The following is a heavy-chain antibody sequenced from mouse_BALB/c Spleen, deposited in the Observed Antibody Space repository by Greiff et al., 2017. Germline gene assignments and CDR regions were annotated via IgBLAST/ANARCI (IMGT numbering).Heavy chain of an antibody. D-gene: IGHD2-4*01. CDR1: GYTFTSYT. CDR2: INPSSGYT. V-gene: IGHV1-4*02. J-gene: IGHJ3*01. Sequence: QVQLQQSAAELARPGASVKMSCKASGYTFTSYTMHWVKQRPGQGLEWIGYINPSSGYTEYNQKFKDKTTLTADKSSSTAYMQLSSLTSEDSAVYYCARRSMITTAWFAYWGQGTLVTVSA. CDR3: ARRSMITTAWFAY.